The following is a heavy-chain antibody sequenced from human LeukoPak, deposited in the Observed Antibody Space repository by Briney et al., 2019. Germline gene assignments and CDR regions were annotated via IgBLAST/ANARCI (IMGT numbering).Heavy chain of an antibody. Sequence: SETLSLTCTVSGGAISSYCWTWIRQPPGKGLEWIGYVYYSGSTNQNPSLSSRVTISIDMSKNQFSLTLNSVTAADTAVYFCARGSGTGRPIFDSWGQGILVTVSS. CDR1: GGAISSYC. D-gene: IGHD1/OR15-1a*01. CDR3: ARGSGTGRPIFDS. CDR2: VYYSGST. J-gene: IGHJ4*02. V-gene: IGHV4-59*01.